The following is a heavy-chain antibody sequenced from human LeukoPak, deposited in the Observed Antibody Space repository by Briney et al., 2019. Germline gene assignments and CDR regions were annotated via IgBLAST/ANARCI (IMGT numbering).Heavy chain of an antibody. CDR3: AKRGPYTEDYYYHGMDV. Sequence: GGSLRLSCAASGFTVSSNYMSWVRQAPGKGLEWVSVIYSGGLTYYADSVEGRFTISRDNSKNTLYLQVDSLRAEDTAVYYCAKRGPYTEDYYYHGMDVWGQGTTVTVSS. V-gene: IGHV3-66*01. CDR2: IYSGGLT. D-gene: IGHD4-11*01. J-gene: IGHJ6*02. CDR1: GFTVSSNY.